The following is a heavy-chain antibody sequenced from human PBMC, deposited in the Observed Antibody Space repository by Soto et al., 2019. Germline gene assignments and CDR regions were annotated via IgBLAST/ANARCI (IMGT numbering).Heavy chain of an antibody. V-gene: IGHV1-46*01. CDR3: ARDNARYSSSGTLIDY. CDR2: INPSGGST. D-gene: IGHD6-13*01. J-gene: IGHJ4*02. Sequence: ASVKVSCKASGYTFTSYYMHWVRQAPGQGLEWMGIINPSGGSTSYAQKFQGRVTMTRDTSTSTVYMELSSLRSEDTAVYYCARDNARYSSSGTLIDYWGQGTLVTVSS. CDR1: GYTFTSYY.